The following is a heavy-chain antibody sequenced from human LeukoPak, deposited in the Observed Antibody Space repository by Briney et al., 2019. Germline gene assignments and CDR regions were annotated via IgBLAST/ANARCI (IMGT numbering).Heavy chain of an antibody. CDR1: GYTFTSYD. V-gene: IGHV1-8*01. J-gene: IGHJ4*02. CDR3: AKRDLRNGNFDY. D-gene: IGHD2-8*01. CDR2: MNPNSGNT. Sequence: ASVTVSCKASGYTFTSYDINWVRQATGQGLEWMGWMNPNSGNTGYAQKFQGRVTMTRNTSISTAYMELSSLRSEDTAVYYCAKRDLRNGNFDYWGQGTLVTVSS.